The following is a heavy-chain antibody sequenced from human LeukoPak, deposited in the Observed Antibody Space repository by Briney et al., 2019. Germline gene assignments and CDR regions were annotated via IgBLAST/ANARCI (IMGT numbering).Heavy chain of an antibody. V-gene: IGHV3-21*01. D-gene: IGHD4-17*01. CDR3: AKEFGTVTSDY. CDR2: ISSSSSYI. CDR1: GFTFSSYS. Sequence: GGSLRLSCAASGFTFSSYSMSWVRQAPGKGLEWVSSISSSSSYIYYADSVKGRFTISRDNAKNSLYLQMNSLRAEDTAVYYCAKEFGTVTSDYWGQGTLVTVSS. J-gene: IGHJ4*02.